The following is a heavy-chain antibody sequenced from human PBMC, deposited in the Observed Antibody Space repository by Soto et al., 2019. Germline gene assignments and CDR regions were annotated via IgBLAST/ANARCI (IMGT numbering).Heavy chain of an antibody. J-gene: IGHJ4*02. CDR3: ARLYSSVATISGEVKDY. D-gene: IGHD5-12*01. V-gene: IGHV1-8*01. Sequence: ASVKVSCKASGYTFTSYDINWVRQATGQGLEWMGWMNPNSGNTGYAQKFQGRVTMTRNTSISTAYMELSSLRSEDTAVYYCARLYSSVATISGEVKDYWGQGTLVTVSS. CDR1: GYTFTSYD. CDR2: MNPNSGNT.